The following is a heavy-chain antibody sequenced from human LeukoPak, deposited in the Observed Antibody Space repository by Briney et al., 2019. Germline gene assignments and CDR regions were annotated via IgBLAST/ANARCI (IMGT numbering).Heavy chain of an antibody. D-gene: IGHD3-10*01. V-gene: IGHV1-18*01. J-gene: IGHJ4*02. CDR2: INAYNGDT. CDR1: NYTFTSYG. CDR3: ARDGSGVWFDY. Sequence: ASVKVSCKASNYTFTSYGISWVRQAPGQGLEWMAWINAYNGDTNYAQKLQGRVTLTTDTSTSTAYMELRSLRSDDTAVYYCARDGSGVWFDYWGQGTLVTVSS.